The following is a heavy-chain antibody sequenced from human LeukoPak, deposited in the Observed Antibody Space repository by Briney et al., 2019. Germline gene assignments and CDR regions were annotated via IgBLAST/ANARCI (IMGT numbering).Heavy chain of an antibody. Sequence: GGTLRLSCAASGFTFSSYGMSWVRQAPGKGLEWVSAISGSGGSTYYADSVKGRFTISRDNSKNTLYLQMNSLRAEDTAVYYCAKVGSGWYGYYYYMDVWGKGTTVTVSS. CDR3: AKVGSGWYGYYYYMDV. D-gene: IGHD6-19*01. V-gene: IGHV3-23*01. CDR1: GFTFSSYG. J-gene: IGHJ6*03. CDR2: ISGSGGST.